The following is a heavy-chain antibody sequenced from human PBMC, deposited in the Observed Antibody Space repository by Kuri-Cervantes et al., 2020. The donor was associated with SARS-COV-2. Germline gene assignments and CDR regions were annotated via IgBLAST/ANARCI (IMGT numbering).Heavy chain of an antibody. CDR3: ASLGFQDAFDI. Sequence: SETLSLTCTVSGYSISSGYYWGWIRQPPGKGLEWIGSIYHSGSTYYNPSLKSRVTISVDRSKNQFSLKLSSVTAADTAVYYCASLGFQDAFDIWGQGTMVTVSS. V-gene: IGHV4-38-2*02. CDR2: IYHSGST. CDR1: GYSISSGYY. J-gene: IGHJ3*02. D-gene: IGHD7-27*01.